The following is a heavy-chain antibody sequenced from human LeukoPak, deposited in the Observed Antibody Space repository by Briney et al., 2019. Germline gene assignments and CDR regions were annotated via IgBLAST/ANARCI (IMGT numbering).Heavy chain of an antibody. J-gene: IGHJ4*02. V-gene: IGHV3-66*01. D-gene: IGHD3-10*01. CDR3: ARGAYGSGSHDY. CDR2: IYNGGST. CDR1: GFSVSSNY. Sequence: GGSLRLSCAASGFSVSSNYMSWVRQAPGKGLEWVSVIYNGGSTYYADSVKGRFTISRDNSKNTLYLQMNSLRAEDTAVYYCARGAYGSGSHDYWGQGTLVTVSS.